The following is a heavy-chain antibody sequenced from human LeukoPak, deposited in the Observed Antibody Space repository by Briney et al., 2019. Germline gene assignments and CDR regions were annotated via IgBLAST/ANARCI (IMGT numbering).Heavy chain of an antibody. D-gene: IGHD6-19*01. Sequence: ASVKVSCKASGYTFTGYYMHWVRQAPGQGLEWMGWINPNSGGTNYAQKFQGRVTMTRDTSISTAYMELSRLRSDDTAVYYCARDLYSSGPDDYWGQGTLVTVSS. CDR1: GYTFTGYY. V-gene: IGHV1-2*02. J-gene: IGHJ4*02. CDR3: ARDLYSSGPDDY. CDR2: INPNSGGT.